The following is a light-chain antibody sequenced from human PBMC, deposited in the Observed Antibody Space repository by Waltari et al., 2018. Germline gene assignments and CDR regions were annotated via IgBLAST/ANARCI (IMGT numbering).Light chain of an antibody. V-gene: IGKV1-16*02. CDR1: QGISHY. CDR2: DAS. Sequence: DIQMTQSPSSLSASVGDRVTITCRASQGISHYLAWFQQKPGKATKSLIYDASTLQRGVPSKFGGSGSGTVFTLTISSLQPKDFATYYCQQYNAYPITFGPGTKVDIK. J-gene: IGKJ3*01. CDR3: QQYNAYPIT.